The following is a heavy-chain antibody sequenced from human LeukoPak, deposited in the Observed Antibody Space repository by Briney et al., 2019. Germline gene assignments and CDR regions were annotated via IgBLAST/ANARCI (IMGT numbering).Heavy chain of an antibody. J-gene: IGHJ4*02. D-gene: IGHD5-24*01. Sequence: GGSLRLSCAASGFTFSSYAMSWVRQAPGKGLEWVSAISGNGDSTYYADSVKGRFTISRDNSKNTLFLQMNSLSAEDMAIYYCAKRQKYGDGCLDYWGQGTLVTVSS. CDR2: ISGNGDST. CDR1: GFTFSSYA. CDR3: AKRQKYGDGCLDY. V-gene: IGHV3-23*01.